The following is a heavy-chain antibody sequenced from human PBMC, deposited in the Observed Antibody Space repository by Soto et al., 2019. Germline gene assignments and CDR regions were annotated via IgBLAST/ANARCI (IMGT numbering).Heavy chain of an antibody. D-gene: IGHD5-12*01. V-gene: IGHV3-13*01. CDR1: GFTFSNYD. J-gene: IGHJ4*02. Sequence: PGWSLRLSCAASGFTFSNYDMHWVRQTTGEGLEWVASIGIVGDTYYPASVQGRFTISRENAKNSLYLQMNSLRAGDTAVYYCARVLPRYGGFEDYFDYWGQGALGTVSS. CDR2: IGIVGDT. CDR3: ARVLPRYGGFEDYFDY.